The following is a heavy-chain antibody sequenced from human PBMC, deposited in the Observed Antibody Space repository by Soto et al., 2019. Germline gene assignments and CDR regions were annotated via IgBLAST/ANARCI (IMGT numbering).Heavy chain of an antibody. V-gene: IGHV1-69*13. CDR3: ARATFWSGYYTGEPTYTYYYGMDV. D-gene: IGHD3-3*01. Sequence: GASVKVSCKASGGTFSSYAISWVRQAPGQGLEWMGGIIPIFGTANYAQKFQGRVTITADESTSTAYMELSSLRSEDTAVYYCARATFWSGYYTGEPTYTYYYGMDVWGQGTTVTVSS. CDR1: GGTFSSYA. CDR2: IIPIFGTA. J-gene: IGHJ6*02.